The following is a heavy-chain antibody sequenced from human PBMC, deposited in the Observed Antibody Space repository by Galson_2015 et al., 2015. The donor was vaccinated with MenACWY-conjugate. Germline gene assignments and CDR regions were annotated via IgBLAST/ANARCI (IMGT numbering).Heavy chain of an antibody. CDR1: GFIFNTYW. CDR2: INPGGSST. CDR3: ARTPRSYSGYTFEK. Sequence: SLRLSCAASGFIFNTYWMHWVRQAPGKGLVWVSRINPGGSSTTYADSVKGRFTISRDNAKHSLFLQMNSLRAEDTAVYFCARTPRSYSGYTFEKWGQGTLVTVSS. J-gene: IGHJ4*02. V-gene: IGHV3-74*01. D-gene: IGHD5-12*01.